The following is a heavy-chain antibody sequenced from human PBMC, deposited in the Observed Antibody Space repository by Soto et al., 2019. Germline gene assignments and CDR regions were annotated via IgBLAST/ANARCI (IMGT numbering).Heavy chain of an antibody. V-gene: IGHV1-18*01. D-gene: IGHD3-16*01. CDR3: ATVDNYVTPNPQDV. CDR1: GYIFFNYG. CDR2: ISPYSGNT. J-gene: IGHJ6*01. Sequence: QVQLVQSGDEVRKPWSSVKVSCKASGYIFFNYGIACVRQAPGQGLEWMGWISPYSGNTHYASQGQCRLTMTTASSKGTVYMDLGSLISDDTDVYYWATVDNYVTPNPQDVWRQGTTVTVSS.